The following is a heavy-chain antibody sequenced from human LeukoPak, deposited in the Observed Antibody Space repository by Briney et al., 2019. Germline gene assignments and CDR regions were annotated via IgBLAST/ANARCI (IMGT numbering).Heavy chain of an antibody. D-gene: IGHD2-2*02. CDR3: ARDPTGYCSSTSCYTPWRAFDI. V-gene: IGHV1-18*01. Sequence: ASVKVSCTASGYTFTSYGISWVRQAPGHGLEWMGWISAYNGNTNYAQKLQGRVTMTTDTSTSTAYMELRSLRSDDTAVYYCARDPTGYCSSTSCYTPWRAFDIWGQGTMVTVSS. CDR1: GYTFTSYG. J-gene: IGHJ3*02. CDR2: ISAYNGNT.